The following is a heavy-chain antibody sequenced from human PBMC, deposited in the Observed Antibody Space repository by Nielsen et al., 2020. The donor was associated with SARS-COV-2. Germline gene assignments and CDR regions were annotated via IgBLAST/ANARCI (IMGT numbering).Heavy chain of an antibody. J-gene: IGHJ3*02. D-gene: IGHD3-22*01. V-gene: IGHV3-15*01. CDR3: TTGSYDSSGYYDSDAFDI. CDR2: IKGKTDGGTT. Sequence: VRQAPGKGLEWVGRIKGKTDGGTTDYAAPVKGRFTISRDDSKNTLYLQMNSLKTEDTAVYYCTTGSYDSSGYYDSDAFDIWGQGTMVTVSS.